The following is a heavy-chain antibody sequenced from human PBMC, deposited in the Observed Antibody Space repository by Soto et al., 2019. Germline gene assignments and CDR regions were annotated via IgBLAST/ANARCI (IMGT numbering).Heavy chain of an antibody. CDR3: ARDGGYCSSTSCAWSYYYYYGMDV. D-gene: IGHD2-2*01. CDR2: INPNSGGT. Sequence: ASVKVSCKASGYTFTGYYMHWVRQAPGQGLEWMGWINPNSGGTNYAQKFQGWVTMTRDTSISTAYMELSRLRSDDTAVYYCARDGGYCSSTSCAWSYYYYYGMDVWGQGTTVTVS. V-gene: IGHV1-2*04. CDR1: GYTFTGYY. J-gene: IGHJ6*02.